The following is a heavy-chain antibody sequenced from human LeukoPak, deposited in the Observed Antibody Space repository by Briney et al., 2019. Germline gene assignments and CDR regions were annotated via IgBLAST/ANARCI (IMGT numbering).Heavy chain of an antibody. J-gene: IGHJ4*02. CDR2: ISSSSSYI. D-gene: IGHD4-23*01. CDR1: GFTFSSYS. Sequence: GGSLRLSCAASGFTFSSYSMNWVRQAPGKGLEWVSSISSSSSYIYYADSVKGRFTISRDNAKNSLYLQMNSLRAEDTAVYYCARVRIYGGNPWDYWGQGTLVTVSS. CDR3: ARVRIYGGNPWDY. V-gene: IGHV3-21*01.